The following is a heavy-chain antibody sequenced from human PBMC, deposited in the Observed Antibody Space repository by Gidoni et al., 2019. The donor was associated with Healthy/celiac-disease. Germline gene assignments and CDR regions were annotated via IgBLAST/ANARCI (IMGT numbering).Heavy chain of an antibody. CDR2: IIPIFGTA. J-gene: IGHJ4*02. V-gene: IGHV1-69*06. CDR3: ARDLGDYYDSSGYYYVGQYFDY. Sequence: QVQLVQSGAEVKKPGSSVKVSCKASGGTFSSYAISWVRQAPGQGLEWMGGIIPIFGTANYAQKFQGRVTITADKSTSTAYMELSSLRSEDTAVYYCARDLGDYYDSSGYYYVGQYFDYWGQGTLVTVSS. D-gene: IGHD3-22*01. CDR1: GGTFSSYA.